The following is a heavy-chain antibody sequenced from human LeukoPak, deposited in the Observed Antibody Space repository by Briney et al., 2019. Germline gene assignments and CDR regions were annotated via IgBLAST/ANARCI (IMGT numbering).Heavy chain of an antibody. CDR1: GYTFTGYG. CDR3: VGVTSTYYFDY. J-gene: IGHJ4*02. CDR2: ISAYNGNT. V-gene: IGHV1-18*01. Sequence: ASVKVSCKASGYTFTGYGISWVRQAPGQGLEWMGWISAYNGNTNYAQKLQGRVTMTTDTSTSTAYMELRSLRSDDTAVYYCVGVTSTYYFDYWGQGTLVTVSS.